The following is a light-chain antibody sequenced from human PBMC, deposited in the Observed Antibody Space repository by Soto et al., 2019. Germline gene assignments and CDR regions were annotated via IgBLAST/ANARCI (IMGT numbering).Light chain of an antibody. J-gene: IGKJ5*01. CDR1: QSVSNY. V-gene: IGKV3-11*01. CDR3: QQRSDWPPIT. Sequence: EIVLTQSPPTLSLSPGERATLSCRASQSVSNYLVWYQQKPGQAPRLLIYDSSSRATGIPARFSGSGSGTDFTLTISSLEPEDFVVYYCQQRSDWPPITFGQGTRLEIK. CDR2: DSS.